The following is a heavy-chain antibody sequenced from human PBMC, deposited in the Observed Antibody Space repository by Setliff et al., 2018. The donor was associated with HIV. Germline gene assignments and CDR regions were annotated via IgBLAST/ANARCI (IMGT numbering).Heavy chain of an antibody. Sequence: ASVKVSCKGSGYTFTTYAMHWVRQAPGQRLEWMGWIDAGNGNTKHSQKFQGRVTITRDTSASTAYLELSSLRSEDTAVYYCARVDYYDSSGYWHFDYWGQGTLVTVSS. CDR1: GYTFTTYA. CDR3: ARVDYYDSSGYWHFDY. D-gene: IGHD3-22*01. CDR2: IDAGNGNT. V-gene: IGHV1-3*01. J-gene: IGHJ4*02.